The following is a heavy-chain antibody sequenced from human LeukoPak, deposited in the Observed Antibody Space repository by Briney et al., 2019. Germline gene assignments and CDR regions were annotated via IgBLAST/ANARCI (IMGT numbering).Heavy chain of an antibody. CDR2: IGQDGTET. V-gene: IGHV3-7*01. CDR1: GISFGSYW. D-gene: IGHD3-22*01. J-gene: IGHJ4*02. Sequence: GGSLRLSCAASGISFGSYWVTWVRRAPGKGLEWVANIGQDGTETVYVGSVKGRFTISRDKARKLSFLQTNSLRADDTAVYYCAIPSSYDGSRYYHAYWGQGPLVSVSS. CDR3: AIPSSYDGSRYYHAY.